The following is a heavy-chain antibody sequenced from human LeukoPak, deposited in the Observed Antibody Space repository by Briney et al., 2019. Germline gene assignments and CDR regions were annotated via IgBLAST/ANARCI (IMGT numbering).Heavy chain of an antibody. J-gene: IGHJ4*02. CDR2: ISTTSLNT. CDR1: GFTFSSYA. V-gene: IGHV3-23*01. CDR3: AKDVAIQLWCFDY. D-gene: IGHD5-18*01. Sequence: GGSLRLSCAASGFTFSSYAMNWVRQAPGKGLQWVSVISTTSLNTYYADSVKGRFTISRDNSKNTLYLQMSSLRVDDTAVYYCAKDVAIQLWCFDYWGQGTLVTVSS.